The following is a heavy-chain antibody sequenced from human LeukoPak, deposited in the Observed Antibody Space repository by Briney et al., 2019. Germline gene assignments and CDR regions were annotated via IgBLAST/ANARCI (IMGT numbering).Heavy chain of an antibody. Sequence: GGSLRLSCAASGFTFSIYAMSWVRQAPGKGLEWASAISGSGGTAYYADSVKGRFTISRDNSKNTLYLQMNSLRAEDTAVYYCAKKGYYGGSGYYMYYFDHWGQGTLVTVSS. CDR3: AKKGYYGGSGYYMYYFDH. CDR2: ISGSGGTA. D-gene: IGHD3-22*01. CDR1: GFTFSIYA. V-gene: IGHV3-23*01. J-gene: IGHJ4*02.